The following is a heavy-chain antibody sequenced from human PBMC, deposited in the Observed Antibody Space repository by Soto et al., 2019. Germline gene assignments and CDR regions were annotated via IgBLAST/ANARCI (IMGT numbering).Heavy chain of an antibody. CDR2: ISSYNGDT. Sequence: QVPLVQSGAEVKKPGASVKVSCKASGYTFTRSGISWVRQAPGQGPEWMGWISSYNGDTNYAQTFQGRVTMTTDTSTSTAYMELRSLRSDDTAVYYCAREGVAPYYYYGMDVWGQGTTVTVSS. V-gene: IGHV1-18*01. CDR3: AREGVAPYYYYGMDV. J-gene: IGHJ6*02. CDR1: GYTFTRSG.